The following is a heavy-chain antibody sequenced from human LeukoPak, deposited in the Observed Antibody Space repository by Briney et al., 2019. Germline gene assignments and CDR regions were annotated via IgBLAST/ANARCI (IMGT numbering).Heavy chain of an antibody. J-gene: IGHJ3*02. D-gene: IGHD6-25*01. V-gene: IGHV3-30*03. CDR1: GFTFSSYG. CDR3: GRRFGYASDI. CDR2: ISYDGSNK. Sequence: PGRSLRLSCAASGFTFSSYGMHWVRQAPGKGLEWVAVISYDGSNKYYADSVKGRFTISRDNSKNTLYLQMNSLRAEDTAVYYCGRRFGYASDIWGQGTMVTVSS.